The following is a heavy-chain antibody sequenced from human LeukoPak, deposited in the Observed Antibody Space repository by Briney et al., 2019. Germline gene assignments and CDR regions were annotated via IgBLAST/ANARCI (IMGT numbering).Heavy chain of an antibody. CDR1: GFTFSRYS. J-gene: IGHJ4*02. CDR3: ARVVESYHDC. D-gene: IGHD1-26*01. CDR2: INSDGSST. Sequence: GGSLRLSCAASGFTFSRYSMNWVRQAPGKGLVWVSRINSDGSSTSYADSVKGRFTISRDNAKNTLYLQMNSLRAEDTAVYYCARVVESYHDCWGQGTLVTVSS. V-gene: IGHV3-74*01.